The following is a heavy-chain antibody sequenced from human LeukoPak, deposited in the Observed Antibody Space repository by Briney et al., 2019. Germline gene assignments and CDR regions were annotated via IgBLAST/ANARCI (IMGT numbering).Heavy chain of an antibody. J-gene: IGHJ6*02. Sequence: HSGGSLRLSCAGSGFTFTKYSVNWVRQAPGKGLEWVALMSLDGIKKYYADSVKGRFTISRDDSKNTVYLQMDSLGPEDTALYYCVRDRTHSAYDWDYYYYGMDLWGQGTTVTVSS. CDR1: GFTFTKYS. CDR3: VRDRTHSAYDWDYYYYGMDL. CDR2: MSLDGIKK. V-gene: IGHV3-30-3*01. D-gene: IGHD5-12*01.